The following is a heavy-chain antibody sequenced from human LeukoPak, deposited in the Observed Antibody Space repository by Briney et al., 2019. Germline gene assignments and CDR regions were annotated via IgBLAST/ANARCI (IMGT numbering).Heavy chain of an antibody. CDR3: ASDIGSYNWYFDL. CDR1: GYTFTSYT. Sequence: ASVKVSCKAFGYTFTSYTMHWVRQAPGQSLEWMGWINAGNGDTMYSQNLQGRITITRDTSASTAYMELNSLRSEDTAVYYCASDIGSYNWYFDLWGRGTLITVSS. CDR2: INAGNGDT. D-gene: IGHD5-18*01. V-gene: IGHV1-3*01. J-gene: IGHJ2*01.